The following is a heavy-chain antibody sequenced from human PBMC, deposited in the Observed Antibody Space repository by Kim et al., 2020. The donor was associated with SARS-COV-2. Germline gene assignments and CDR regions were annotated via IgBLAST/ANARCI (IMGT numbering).Heavy chain of an antibody. CDR2: IHSSGTT. D-gene: IGHD6-19*01. Sequence: SETLSLTCTVSGGSISSYYWSWIRQPPGKGLEWIGNIHSSGTTHYNTSLKSRATISLDTSKNQQFSLKLTSVTAADTAVYYCARQARSNGWASDYCGQGTLVIVSS. CDR3: ARQARSNGWASDY. J-gene: IGHJ4*02. CDR1: GGSISSYY. V-gene: IGHV4-59*08.